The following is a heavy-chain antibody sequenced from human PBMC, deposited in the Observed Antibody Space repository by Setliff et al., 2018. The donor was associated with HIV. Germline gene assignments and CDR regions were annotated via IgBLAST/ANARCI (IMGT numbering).Heavy chain of an antibody. CDR3: ARGLPLRDGFNLRALDI. D-gene: IGHD2-15*01. CDR2: IYPNGNT. Sequence: SETLSLTCIVSGDSISGGRHYLSWIRQTAGKGLEWIGRIYPNGNTKYNPSLQSRVTISIDTAKNQFSLNLNSVTATDTAVYYCARGLPLRDGFNLRALDIWGHGTRVTVSS. V-gene: IGHV4-61*02. CDR1: GDSISGGRHY. J-gene: IGHJ3*02.